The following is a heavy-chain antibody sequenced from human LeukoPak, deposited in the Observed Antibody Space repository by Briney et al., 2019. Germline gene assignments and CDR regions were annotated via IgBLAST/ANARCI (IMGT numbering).Heavy chain of an antibody. CDR3: ARGVGGYCSGTSCLFDY. CDR1: GGSISSGSYY. CDR2: VYHTGST. V-gene: IGHV4-31*11. D-gene: IGHD2-2*01. J-gene: IGHJ4*02. Sequence: PSETLSLTCAVSGGSISSGSYYWNWIRQRPGKGLEWIGYVYHTGSTYYSPSLISRVTISVDTSENQFSLRLTSATAADTAVYYCARGVGGYCSGTSCLFDYWGQGTLVTVSS.